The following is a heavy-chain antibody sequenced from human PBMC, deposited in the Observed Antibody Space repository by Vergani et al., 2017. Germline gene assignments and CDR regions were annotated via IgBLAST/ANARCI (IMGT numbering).Heavy chain of an antibody. CDR1: GASINNDFYY. CDR2: IYVSGIT. D-gene: IGHD4-23*01. V-gene: IGHV4-61*02. Sequence: QVQLQESGPGLVKPSQTLSLTCTVSGASINNDFYYWHWIRQPAGKGLEWIGLIYVSGITDYNSSLQSRDSMSVDTSKNQFSLPLPSVTAADTAVYYCAKDNKQLRQRAFDLWGQGTMVTVSS. CDR3: AKDNKQLRQRAFDL. J-gene: IGHJ3*01.